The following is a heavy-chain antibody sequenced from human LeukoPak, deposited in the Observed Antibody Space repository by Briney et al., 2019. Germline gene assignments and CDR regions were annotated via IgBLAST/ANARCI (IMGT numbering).Heavy chain of an antibody. J-gene: IGHJ4*02. Sequence: GGSLRLSCSASGFTFSSFWMHWVRQAPGKGLVWVSRINLDGRGTTYADSVKGRFTISRDNAKNTLYLQMNSLRAEDTAVYYCARDQRGNWNDTPRYWGQGTLVTVSS. CDR3: ARDQRGNWNDTPRY. CDR2: INLDGRGT. V-gene: IGHV3-74*01. D-gene: IGHD1-1*01. CDR1: GFTFSSFW.